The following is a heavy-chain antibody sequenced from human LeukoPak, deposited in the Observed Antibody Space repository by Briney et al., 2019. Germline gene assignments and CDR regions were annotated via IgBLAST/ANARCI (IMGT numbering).Heavy chain of an antibody. CDR3: ARDPNIKTSVTTGWEY. Sequence: GGSLRLSCAASGFSLTDYAMTWVRQAPGKGLEWVSAILPSGGRTYYADSVKGRLTISRDNSENTLYLHMSSLRAEDTAIYYCARDPNIKTSVTTGWEYWGQGTLVTVSS. J-gene: IGHJ4*02. CDR2: ILPSGGRT. CDR1: GFSLTDYA. D-gene: IGHD4-17*01. V-gene: IGHV3-23*01.